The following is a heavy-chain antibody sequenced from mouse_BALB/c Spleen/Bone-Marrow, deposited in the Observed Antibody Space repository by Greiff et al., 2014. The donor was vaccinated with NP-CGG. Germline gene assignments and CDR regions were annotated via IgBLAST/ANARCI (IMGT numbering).Heavy chain of an antibody. CDR1: GYTFTSHW. D-gene: IGHD2-1*01. Sequence: QVQLQQPGAELVKPGASVKLSCKASGYTFTSHWMHWVKQRPGQGLEWIGEINPSNGRSNYNEKFKSKATLTVDKSSSTAYMQLSSLTSEDSAVYYCARRGNYGAMDYWGQGTSVTASS. V-gene: IGHV1S81*02. J-gene: IGHJ4*01. CDR2: INPSNGRS. CDR3: ARRGNYGAMDY.